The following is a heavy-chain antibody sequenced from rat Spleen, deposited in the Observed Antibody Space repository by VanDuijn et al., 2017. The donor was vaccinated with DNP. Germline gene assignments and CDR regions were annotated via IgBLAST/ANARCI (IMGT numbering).Heavy chain of an antibody. V-gene: IGHV5S10*01. J-gene: IGHJ2*01. CDR1: GFTFSNFG. CDR2: IFYDDTRT. CDR3: ATGGGLYYFDY. Sequence: EVQLVESGGGLVQPGRSMKLSCAASGFTFSNFGMTWVRQAPAKGLEWVATIFYDDTRTYYRDSVKGRFTISRDNAKSTLYLQLDSLRSEYTATYYRATGGGLYYFDYCGQGVMVTVSS. D-gene: IGHD2-6*01.